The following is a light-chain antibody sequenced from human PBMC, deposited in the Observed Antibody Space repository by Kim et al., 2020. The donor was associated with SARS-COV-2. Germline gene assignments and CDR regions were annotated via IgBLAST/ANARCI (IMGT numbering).Light chain of an antibody. CDR1: ISDVGAYNY. J-gene: IGLJ1*01. V-gene: IGLV2-14*04. CDR2: DVS. Sequence: GQSITISCTGTISDVGAYNYVSWYQQHPGKDPKLIIHDVSKRPSGVSDRFSGSKSGNTASLTISGLQAEDEADYYCSSHTIKSTYVFGSGTKVTVL. CDR3: SSHTIKSTYV.